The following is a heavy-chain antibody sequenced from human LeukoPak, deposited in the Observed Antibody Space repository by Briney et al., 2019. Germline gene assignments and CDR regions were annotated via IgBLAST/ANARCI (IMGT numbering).Heavy chain of an antibody. CDR3: ARHHLLIVVVPATANWFDP. D-gene: IGHD2-2*01. CDR2: IYYSGST. CDR1: GGSISSSSYY. V-gene: IGHV4-39*01. J-gene: IGHJ5*02. Sequence: SETLSLTCTVSGGSISSSSYYWGWIRQPPGKGLEWIGSIYYSGSTYYNPSLKSRVTISVDTSKNQFSLKLSSVTAADTAVYYCARHHLLIVVVPATANWFDPWGQGTLVTVSS.